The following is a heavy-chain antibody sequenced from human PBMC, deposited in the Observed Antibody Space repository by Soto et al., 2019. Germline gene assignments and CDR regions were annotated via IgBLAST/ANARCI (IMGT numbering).Heavy chain of an antibody. CDR1: GFTFSNYW. J-gene: IGHJ4*02. V-gene: IGHV3-74*01. Sequence: EVQLVESGGGLVQPGGSLRLSCAGSGFTFSNYWMHWVRQAPGKGLEWVSRIDHDSPTDYAVSVRGRFTISRDNAENTLYLQMNILRPEDTAVYYCVRDSHGDYWGQGTLVTVSS. CDR3: VRDSHGDY. CDR2: IDHDSPT.